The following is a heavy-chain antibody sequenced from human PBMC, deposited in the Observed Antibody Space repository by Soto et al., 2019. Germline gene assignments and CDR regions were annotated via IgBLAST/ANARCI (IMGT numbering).Heavy chain of an antibody. Sequence: ASVKASCKASGYTFTSYGISWVRQAPGQGLEWMGWISAYNGNTNYAQKLQGRVTMTTDTSTSTAYMELRSLRSDDTAVYYCARDHDSSGYYPPFDYWGQGTLVTVSS. D-gene: IGHD3-22*01. J-gene: IGHJ4*02. CDR2: ISAYNGNT. CDR1: GYTFTSYG. CDR3: ARDHDSSGYYPPFDY. V-gene: IGHV1-18*01.